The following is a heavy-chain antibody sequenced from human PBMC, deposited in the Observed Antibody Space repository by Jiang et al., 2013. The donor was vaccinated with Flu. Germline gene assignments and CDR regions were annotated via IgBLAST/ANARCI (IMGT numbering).Heavy chain of an antibody. CDR2: IIPILVQ. J-gene: IGHJ6*02. V-gene: IGHV1-69*01. Sequence: AEVKKPGSSVKVSCKASGGTFSSYAISWVRQAPGQGLEWMGGIIPILVQQTTHRSSRAESRFTADESTSTAYMELSSLRSEDTAVYYCAGYSGYDYNYYYGMDVWGQGTTVTVSS. CDR1: GGTFSSYA. D-gene: IGHD5-12*01. CDR3: AGYSGYDYNYYYGMDV.